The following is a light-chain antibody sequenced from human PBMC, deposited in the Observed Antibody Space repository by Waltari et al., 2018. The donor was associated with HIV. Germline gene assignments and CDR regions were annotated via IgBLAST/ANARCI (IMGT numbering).Light chain of an antibody. CDR2: DDS. J-gene: IGLJ3*02. V-gene: IGLV2-23*01. Sequence: QSALTQPASVTGSLGQSITISCTGASTNVGRYRLVSWYQNRPGQAPTLIIYDDSKRPLGISSRFSGSKSGNTASLTISGLQSEDEADYYCCSYGGDDTLVFGGGTKVTAL. CDR1: STNVGRYRL. CDR3: CSYGGDDTLV.